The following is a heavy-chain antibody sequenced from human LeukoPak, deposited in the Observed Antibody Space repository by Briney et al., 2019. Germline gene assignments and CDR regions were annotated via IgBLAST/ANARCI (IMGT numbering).Heavy chain of an antibody. D-gene: IGHD1-20*01. Sequence: GGSLRLSCAASGFTFSNYAMHWVRQAPGKGLEWLAFIRIDGSSKNYADFVKGRFTISRDNSKNTLYLQMNSLRAEDTAVYYRARDVNWNDGGSFDYWGQGTLVTVSS. CDR2: IRIDGSSK. V-gene: IGHV3-30*02. CDR1: GFTFSNYA. J-gene: IGHJ4*02. CDR3: ARDVNWNDGGSFDY.